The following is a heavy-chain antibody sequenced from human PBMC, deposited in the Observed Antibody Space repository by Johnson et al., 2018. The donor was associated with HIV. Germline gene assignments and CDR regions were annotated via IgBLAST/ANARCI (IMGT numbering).Heavy chain of an antibody. J-gene: IGHJ3*02. CDR2: ISSNGGST. CDR3: ARDVASVYGSGDHAFDI. CDR1: GISFSSYW. Sequence: VLLVESGGGVVQPGGSLRLSCAASGISFSSYWMHWVRQAPGKGLQYVSAISSNGGSTYYANSVKGRFTISRDNSRNTLYLQMGRLRVEDMAVYYCARDVASVYGSGDHAFDIWGQGTMVTVSS. V-gene: IGHV3-64*01. D-gene: IGHD3-10*01.